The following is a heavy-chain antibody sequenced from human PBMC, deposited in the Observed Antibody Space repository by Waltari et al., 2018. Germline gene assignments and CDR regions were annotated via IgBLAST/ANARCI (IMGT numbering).Heavy chain of an antibody. CDR3: ARASSYGTGFDP. CDR2: GST. V-gene: IGHV4-59*01. J-gene: IGHJ5*02. D-gene: IGHD3-16*01. Sequence: GSTNYNPSLKSRVTISVDTSKNQFSLKLSSVTAADTAVYYCARASSYGTGFDPWGQGTLVTVSS.